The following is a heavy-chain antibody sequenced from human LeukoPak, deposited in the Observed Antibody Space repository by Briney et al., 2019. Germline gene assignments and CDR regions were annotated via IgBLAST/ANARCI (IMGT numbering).Heavy chain of an antibody. CDR1: GGTLISYA. CDR3: ARDGLSSSSSFWFDP. Sequence: ASVKVSCKACGGTLISYAISWVRQAPGQGLEWMGGIIRILGTAKYAQKFQGRVTITADESTSTVYMELSSLRSEDTAVYYCARDGLSSSSSFWFDPWGQGTLVTVSS. V-gene: IGHV1-69*13. D-gene: IGHD6-6*01. J-gene: IGHJ5*02. CDR2: IIRILGTA.